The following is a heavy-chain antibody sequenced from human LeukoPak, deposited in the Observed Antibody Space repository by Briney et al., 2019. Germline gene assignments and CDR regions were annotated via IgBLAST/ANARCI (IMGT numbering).Heavy chain of an antibody. J-gene: IGHJ5*02. CDR2: INTNTGNP. V-gene: IGHV7-4-1*02. CDR3: AREPYSSGWYLSS. Sequence: ASVKVSFTASGYTFTIYAMNWVRQAPGQGLEWMGWINTNTGNPTYAQGFTGRFVFSLDTSVSTAYLQISSLKAEDTAVYYCAREPYSSGWYLSSWGQGTLVTVSS. D-gene: IGHD6-19*01. CDR1: GYTFTIYA.